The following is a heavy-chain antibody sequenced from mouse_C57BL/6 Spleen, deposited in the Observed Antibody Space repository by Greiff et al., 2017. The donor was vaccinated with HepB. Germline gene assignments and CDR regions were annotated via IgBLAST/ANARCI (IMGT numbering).Heavy chain of an antibody. CDR1: GFTFSDYG. D-gene: IGHD2-3*01. CDR3: ARGGWLEYFDV. CDR2: ISSGSSTI. V-gene: IGHV5-17*01. J-gene: IGHJ1*03. Sequence: EVHLVESGGGLVKPGGSLKLSCAASGFTFSDYGMHWVRQAPEKGLEWVAYISSGSSTIYYADTVKGRFTISRDNAKNTLFLQMTSLRSEDTAMYYCARGGWLEYFDVWGTGTTVTVSS.